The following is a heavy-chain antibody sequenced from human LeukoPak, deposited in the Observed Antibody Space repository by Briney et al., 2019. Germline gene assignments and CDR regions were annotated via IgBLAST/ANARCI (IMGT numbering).Heavy chain of an antibody. Sequence: SVKVSCKASGGTFSSYAISWVRQAPGQGLEWMGGIIPIFGTANYAQKFQGRVTIITDESTSTAYMELSSLRTEDTAVYYCARGSRTNYYDSSGSWGQGTLVTVSS. CDR1: GGTFSSYA. V-gene: IGHV1-69*05. CDR3: ARGSRTNYYDSSGS. CDR2: IIPIFGTA. J-gene: IGHJ4*02. D-gene: IGHD3-22*01.